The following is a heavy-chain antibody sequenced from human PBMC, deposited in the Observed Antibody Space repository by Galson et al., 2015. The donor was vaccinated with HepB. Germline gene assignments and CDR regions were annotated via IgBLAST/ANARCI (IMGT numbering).Heavy chain of an antibody. V-gene: IGHV1-24*01. J-gene: IGHJ3*02. CDR1: GYTLTELS. CDR3: ATDTNMITFGGVIVSAFDI. Sequence: SGYTLTELSMHWVRQAPGKGLEWMGGFDPEDGETIYAQKFQGRVTMTEDTSTDTAYMELSSLRSEDTAVYYCATDTNMITFGGVIVSAFDIWGQGTMVTVSS. CDR2: FDPEDGET. D-gene: IGHD3-16*02.